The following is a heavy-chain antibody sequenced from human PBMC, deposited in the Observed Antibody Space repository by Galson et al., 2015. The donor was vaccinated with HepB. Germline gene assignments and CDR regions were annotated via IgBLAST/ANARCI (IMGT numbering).Heavy chain of an antibody. D-gene: IGHD6-6*01. J-gene: IGHJ4*02. CDR1: ANTFSNYG. CDR2: ISGYNGNT. Sequence: SVKVPCKASANTFSNYGITWVRQAPGLGLEWMGWISGYNGNTDYGQKFQGRITMTTDTSTTTAYLEVRSLRYDDMAVYYYARARYSTSPPAYWGQGTLVTVSS. CDR3: ARARYSTSPPAY. V-gene: IGHV1-18*03.